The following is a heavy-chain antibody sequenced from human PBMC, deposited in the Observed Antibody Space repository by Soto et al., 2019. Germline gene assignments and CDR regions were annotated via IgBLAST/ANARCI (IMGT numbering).Heavy chain of an antibody. J-gene: IGHJ4*02. CDR3: AHSDGGYEIIYFDF. D-gene: IGHD5-12*01. V-gene: IGHV2-5*01. CDR2: IYYNDDR. CDR1: GFSFTTAGVA. Sequence: DSGPTLVNPTQTLTLTCTFSGFSFTTAGVAVGWIRQTPGGALEWLTLIYYNDDRRFSPSLKTRLTITGDTSKNQVVLSLTNVDPGDTATYFCAHSDGGYEIIYFDFWGQGIPVTLSS.